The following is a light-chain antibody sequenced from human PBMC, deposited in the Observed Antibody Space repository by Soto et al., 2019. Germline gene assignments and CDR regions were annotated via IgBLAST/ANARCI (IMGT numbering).Light chain of an antibody. CDR3: QQYGSSSWT. V-gene: IGKV3-20*01. CDR2: GAS. Sequence: EIVLTQSPGTLSLSPGKRATLSCRASQSISSSSLAWYQQRPGQAPRLLIYGASSRATGIPDRFSGSGSGTEFTLTISRLEPEDFAVYYCQQYGSSSWTFGQGTKVDIK. J-gene: IGKJ1*01. CDR1: QSISSSS.